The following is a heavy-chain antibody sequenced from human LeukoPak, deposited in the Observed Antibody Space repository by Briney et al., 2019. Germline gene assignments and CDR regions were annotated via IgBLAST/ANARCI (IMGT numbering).Heavy chain of an antibody. Sequence: GPLRLSCEASGFTLSSYSKNWARQAPEKGRECIGSIYYSGCTYYNPYLKSRVTISVDTSKNQFSLKLSSVTAADTAVYYCASSAGTRWYLSSWGQGTLVTVSS. CDR2: IYYSGCT. CDR3: ASSAGTRWYLSS. V-gene: IGHV4-39*07. D-gene: IGHD4-23*01. CDR1: GFTLSSYSK. J-gene: IGHJ4*02.